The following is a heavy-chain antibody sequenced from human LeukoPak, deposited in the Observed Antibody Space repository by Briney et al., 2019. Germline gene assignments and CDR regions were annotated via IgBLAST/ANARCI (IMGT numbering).Heavy chain of an antibody. D-gene: IGHD6-13*01. CDR2: IYHSGST. Sequence: PSETLSLTCAVSGYSISSGYYWGWIRQPPGKGLEWIGSIYHSGSTNYNPSLKSRVTISVDTSKNQFSLKLSSVTAADTAVYYCARGGSSWYLGDAFDIWGQGTMVTVSS. J-gene: IGHJ3*02. CDR3: ARGGSSWYLGDAFDI. CDR1: GYSISSGYY. V-gene: IGHV4-38-2*01.